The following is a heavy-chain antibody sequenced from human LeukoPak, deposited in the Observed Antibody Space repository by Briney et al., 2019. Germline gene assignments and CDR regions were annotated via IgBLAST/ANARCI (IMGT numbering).Heavy chain of an antibody. CDR1: GFTFSNYE. CDR3: AKKDYSKGGGYFDY. V-gene: IGHV3-48*03. Sequence: PGGSLRLSCAASGFTFSNYEMNWVRQAPGKGLQWVSYIANTGDTRNYADSVKGRFTVSRDNAKNSLYLQMNSLRAEDTAIYYCAKKDYSKGGGYFDYWGQGTLVTVSS. J-gene: IGHJ4*02. D-gene: IGHD4-11*01. CDR2: IANTGDTR.